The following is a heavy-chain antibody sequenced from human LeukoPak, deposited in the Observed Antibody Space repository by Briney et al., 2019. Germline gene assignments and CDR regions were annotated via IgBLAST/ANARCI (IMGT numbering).Heavy chain of an antibody. J-gene: IGHJ4*02. D-gene: IGHD3-22*01. Sequence: GYIYYSGSTYYNPSLKRRVTISVDTSKNQFSLKLSSVTAADTAVYYCARASSFDSSGYYNYWGQGTLVTVSS. CDR3: ARASSFDSSGYYNY. CDR2: IYYSGST. V-gene: IGHV4-31*02.